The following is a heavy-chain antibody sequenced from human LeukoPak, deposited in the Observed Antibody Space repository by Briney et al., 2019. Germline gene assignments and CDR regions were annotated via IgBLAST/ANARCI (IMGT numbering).Heavy chain of an antibody. D-gene: IGHD1-26*01. CDR3: ARGGGSYYNWFDP. J-gene: IGHJ5*02. CDR2: INPNSGGT. V-gene: IGHV1-2*02. Sequence: ASVKVSCKASGYTFTGYYMHWVRQAPGQGLEWMGWINPNSGGTNYAQKLQGRVTTTTDTSTSTAYMELSSLRSEDTAVYYCARGGGSYYNWFDPWGQGTLVTVSS. CDR1: GYTFTGYY.